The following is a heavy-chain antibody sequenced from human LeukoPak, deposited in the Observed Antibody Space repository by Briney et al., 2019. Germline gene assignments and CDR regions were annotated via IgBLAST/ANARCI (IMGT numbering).Heavy chain of an antibody. J-gene: IGHJ5*02. D-gene: IGHD3/OR15-3a*01. V-gene: IGHV3-66*03. Sequence: AGGSLRLSCAVSGFRVSDYYMGWVRQAPGKGLEWVGLIRDSGEAFYADCVRGRFAISRDESENTLYLQMNSLRVEDTAVYFCARDRAALQDWVEFDPWGQGTPVIVSS. CDR2: IRDSGEA. CDR1: GFRVSDYY. CDR3: ARDRAALQDWVEFDP.